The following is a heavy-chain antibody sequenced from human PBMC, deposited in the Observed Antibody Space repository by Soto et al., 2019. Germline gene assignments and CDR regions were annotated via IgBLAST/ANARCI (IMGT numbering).Heavy chain of an antibody. D-gene: IGHD3-10*01. CDR3: ARGKGTHKY. CDR2: IYFNGTT. V-gene: IGHV4-59*01. Sequence: SETLSLTCTVSGVTLSAYYWSWIRQTPGKTLEWIGCIYFNGTTNYNPSLKSRVTISLDMSKDQVSLKLRSVTATDTAVYPCARGKGTHKYWGRGTVVTVSS. J-gene: IGHJ4*02. CDR1: GVTLSAYY.